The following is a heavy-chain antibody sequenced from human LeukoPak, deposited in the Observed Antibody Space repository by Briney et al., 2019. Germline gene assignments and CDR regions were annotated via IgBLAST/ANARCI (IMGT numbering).Heavy chain of an antibody. D-gene: IGHD6-19*01. CDR3: AREVGSGWYYYYGMDV. V-gene: IGHV1-3*01. J-gene: IGHJ6*02. CDR2: INAGNGQT. Sequence: ASVKVSCKASGYTFTSYAIHWVRQAPGQRLEWMGWINAGNGQTKYSQKFQRRVTITRDTSASTAYMELSSLRSEDTAVYYCAREVGSGWYYYYGMDVWGQGTTVTVSS. CDR1: GYTFTSYA.